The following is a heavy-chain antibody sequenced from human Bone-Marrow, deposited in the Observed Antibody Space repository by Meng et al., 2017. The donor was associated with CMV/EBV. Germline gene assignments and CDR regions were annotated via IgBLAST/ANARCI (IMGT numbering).Heavy chain of an antibody. Sequence: GESLKISCAASGFTFSSYTMNWVRQAPGKGLEWVSAVSGSAGRTYYADSVKGRFSISRDNARKSLYLQMSSLGAEDTDVYYCARDRGEYYYNGIDVWGQGTTVTVSS. V-gene: IGHV3-23*01. CDR2: VSGSAGRT. CDR3: ARDRGEYYYNGIDV. J-gene: IGHJ6*01. CDR1: GFTFSSYT. D-gene: IGHD3-16*01.